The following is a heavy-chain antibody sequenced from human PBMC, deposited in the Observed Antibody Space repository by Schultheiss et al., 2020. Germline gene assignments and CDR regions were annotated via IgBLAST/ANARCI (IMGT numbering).Heavy chain of an antibody. CDR3: AREDQLLGWFDP. CDR1: GGSISSGSYY. D-gene: IGHD2-2*01. V-gene: IGHV4-61*02. Sequence: SETLSLTCTVSGGSISSGSYYWSWIRQPAGKGLEWIGRIYTSGSTNYNPSLKSRVTISVDTSKNQFSLRLSSVTAADTAVYYCAREDQLLGWFDPWGQGTLVTVSS. CDR2: IYTSGST. J-gene: IGHJ5*02.